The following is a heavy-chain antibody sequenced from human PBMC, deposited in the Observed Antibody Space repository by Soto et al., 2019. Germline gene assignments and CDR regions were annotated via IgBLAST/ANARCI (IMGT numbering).Heavy chain of an antibody. Sequence: QVQLQESGPGLVKPSETLSLTCTVSGGSVSSSGYSWSWIRQPPGKGLEWIGYIFYCGNTNYNPSLKSRVTISVDMSKNHFSLKLSSVTAADTAVYFCARNPLRLPFDSWGQGTLVTVSS. CDR1: GGSVSSSGYS. CDR2: IFYCGNT. J-gene: IGHJ4*02. CDR3: ARNPLRLPFDS. V-gene: IGHV4-61*03.